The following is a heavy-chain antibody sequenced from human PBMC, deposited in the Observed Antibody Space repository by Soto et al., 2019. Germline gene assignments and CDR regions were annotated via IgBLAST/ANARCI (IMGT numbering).Heavy chain of an antibody. CDR2: IIPSGGTT. J-gene: IGHJ6*04. CDR3: ARDLGV. CDR1: GGTFSSYA. V-gene: IGHV1-46*03. Sequence: ASVKVSCKASGGTFSSYAISWVRQAPGQGLEWMGIIIPSGGTTSYAQKFQGRVTMTRDTSTSTVYMELSSLRSEDTAVYYCARDLGVWGKGTTVTSPQ.